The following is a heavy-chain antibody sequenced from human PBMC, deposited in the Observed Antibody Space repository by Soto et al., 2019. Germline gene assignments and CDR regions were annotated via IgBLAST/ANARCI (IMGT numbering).Heavy chain of an antibody. CDR2: IWYDGSND. D-gene: IGHD1-26*01. CDR1: GFTFSNYG. Sequence: QVQLVESGGGMVQPGRSLRLSCAASGFTFSNYGMHWVRQAPGKGLEWVAIIWYDGSNDYYVDSVKGRFTISRDNSKNTLSLQMNSLRAEDTAVYYCARDRWEFQLFYYGLDVWGQGTTVTVSS. CDR3: ARDRWEFQLFYYGLDV. V-gene: IGHV3-33*01. J-gene: IGHJ6*02.